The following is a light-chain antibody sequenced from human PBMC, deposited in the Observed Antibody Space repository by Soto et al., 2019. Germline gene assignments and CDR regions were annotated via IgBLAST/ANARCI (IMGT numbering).Light chain of an antibody. CDR1: SSDVGGYNY. J-gene: IGLJ2*01. CDR2: DVS. Sequence: QSALTQPASVSGSPGQSSTISCTGTSSDVGGYNYVSWYQQHPGKAPKLMIYDVSNRPSGVSNRVSGSKSGNTASLTISGLHPEDEADDYCGSYPSGNTRLFGGGTKLTVL. V-gene: IGLV2-14*01. CDR3: GSYPSGNTRL.